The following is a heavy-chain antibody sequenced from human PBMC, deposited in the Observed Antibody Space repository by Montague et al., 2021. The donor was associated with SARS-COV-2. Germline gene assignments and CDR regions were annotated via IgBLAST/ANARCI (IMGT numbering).Heavy chain of an antibody. J-gene: IGHJ6*02. V-gene: IGHV3-7*01. D-gene: IGHD4-23*01. Sequence: SRRLSCAASGSTFSNIWMSWVRQAPGKGLEWVANIKPDESEKNYVDSVKGRFSISRDNAKNSLYLQMDNLRAEDTAIYYCAKNGGAHGLDVWGQGTSVSVSS. CDR3: AKNGGAHGLDV. CDR1: GSTFSNIW. CDR2: IKPDESEK.